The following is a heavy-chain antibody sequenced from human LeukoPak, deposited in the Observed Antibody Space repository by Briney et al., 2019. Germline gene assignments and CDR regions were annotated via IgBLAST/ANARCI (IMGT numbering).Heavy chain of an antibody. V-gene: IGHV1-2*02. CDR1: GYTFTGYY. D-gene: IGHD4-17*01. Sequence: ASVKVSCKASGYTFTGYYMHWVRQAPGQGLEWMGWINLNSGGTNSAQKFQGRVTMTRDTSISTAYMELSGLRSDDTAVYYCARPTTVTDYDACDIWGQGTTVTVSS. CDR3: ARPTTVTDYDACDI. J-gene: IGHJ3*02. CDR2: INLNSGGT.